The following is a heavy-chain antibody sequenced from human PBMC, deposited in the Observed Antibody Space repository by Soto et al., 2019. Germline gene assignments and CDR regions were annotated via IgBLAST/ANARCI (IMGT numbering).Heavy chain of an antibody. CDR2: IYHSGTT. D-gene: IGHD2-2*01. Sequence: PSETLSLTCCVSGDSISRGGYYWTWIRQRPGKALEWIGYIYHSGTTYYNPSLKSRLHMSVDTSENQFSLKLSSVTAADTAVYFCARAAHMRVGPYAYWGQGTLVTVSS. CDR3: ARAAHMRVGPYAY. V-gene: IGHV4-31*02. CDR1: GDSISRGGYY. J-gene: IGHJ4*02.